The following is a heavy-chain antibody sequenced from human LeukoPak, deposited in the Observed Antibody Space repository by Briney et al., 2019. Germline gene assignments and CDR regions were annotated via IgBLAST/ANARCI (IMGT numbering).Heavy chain of an antibody. J-gene: IGHJ5*02. CDR2: IYTSGST. D-gene: IGHD2-15*01. V-gene: IGHV4-61*02. CDR3: ARDTAGGESWFDP. Sequence: SQTLSLTCTVSGGSISSGSYYWSWIRQPAGKGLEWIGRIYTSGSTNYNPSLKSRVTISVDTSKNQFSLKLSSVTAADTAVYYCARDTAGGESWFDPWGQGTLVTVSS. CDR1: GGSISSGSYY.